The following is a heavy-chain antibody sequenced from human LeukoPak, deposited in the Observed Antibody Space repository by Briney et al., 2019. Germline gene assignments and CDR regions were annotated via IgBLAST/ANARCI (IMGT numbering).Heavy chain of an antibody. V-gene: IGHV3-23*01. J-gene: IGHJ4*02. CDR3: AKQSAGVTTGYFDY. D-gene: IGHD1-26*01. Sequence: ICYSAGSTYYAPSVTGRFTISRDSCRTTLYLQVNSLRAEDTAVYYCAKQSAGVTTGYFDYWGQGTLVTVSS. CDR2: ICYSAGST.